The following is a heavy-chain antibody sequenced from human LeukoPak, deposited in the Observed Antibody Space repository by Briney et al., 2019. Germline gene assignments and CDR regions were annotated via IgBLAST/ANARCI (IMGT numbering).Heavy chain of an antibody. CDR3: ARQRSRNRYYYYYMDV. CDR2: IYPGDSAT. CDR1: GYSFSNYW. Sequence: PGESLKISCKGSGYSFSNYWIGWVRQMPGKGLEWMGIIYPGDSATRYIPSFQGQVTISADKSISTAYLQWSSLKASDTAMYYCARQRSRNRYYYYYMDVWGKGTTVTVSS. D-gene: IGHD6-13*01. V-gene: IGHV5-51*01. J-gene: IGHJ6*03.